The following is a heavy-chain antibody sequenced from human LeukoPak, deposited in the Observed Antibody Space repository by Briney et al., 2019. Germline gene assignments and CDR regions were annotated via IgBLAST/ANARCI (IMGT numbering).Heavy chain of an antibody. CDR1: GYTFTSYG. CDR2: ISAYNGNT. Sequence: GASVKVSCKASGYTFTSYGISWVRQAPGQGLEWMGWISAYNGNTNYAQKLQGRVTMTTDTSTSTAYMELRSLRSDDTAVYYCARRFCSSTSCYEFDPWGQGTLGTVSS. D-gene: IGHD2-2*01. CDR3: ARRFCSSTSCYEFDP. J-gene: IGHJ5*02. V-gene: IGHV1-18*01.